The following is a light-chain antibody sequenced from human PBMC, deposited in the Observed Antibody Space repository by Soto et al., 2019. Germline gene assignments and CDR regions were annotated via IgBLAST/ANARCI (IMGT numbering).Light chain of an antibody. CDR3: QSYDSSRRVV. CDR1: SSNIGAGYD. Sequence: QSVLTQPPSVSGAPGQRVTISCTGSSSNIGAGYDVHWYQQLPGTAPKLLINGNSNRPSGVPDRFSGSKSGTSASLAITGLQAEDEAYYYCQSYDSSRRVVFGGGTKLTVL. CDR2: GNS. J-gene: IGLJ2*01. V-gene: IGLV1-40*01.